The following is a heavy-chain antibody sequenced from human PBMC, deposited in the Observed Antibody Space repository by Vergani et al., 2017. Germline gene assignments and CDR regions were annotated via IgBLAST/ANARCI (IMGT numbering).Heavy chain of an antibody. Sequence: QVQLVQSGAEVRKPGASVKVSCKASGYSLSDHYIHWVRQAPGQGFEWMGRLDPHTGDTKYAEKFQGRAILTRDRSISTAYMELISLISDDTAVYYCAKDQADLFGVDLYFDYWGQGTLVTVSS. CDR1: GYSLSDHY. V-gene: IGHV1-2*02. D-gene: IGHD3-3*01. CDR3: AKDQADLFGVDLYFDY. J-gene: IGHJ4*02. CDR2: LDPHTGDT.